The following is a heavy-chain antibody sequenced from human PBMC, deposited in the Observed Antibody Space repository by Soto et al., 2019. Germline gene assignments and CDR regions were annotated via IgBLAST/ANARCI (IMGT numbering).Heavy chain of an antibody. D-gene: IGHD6-13*01. CDR3: ARDQAAAGTLLSFYYYYGMDV. V-gene: IGHV3-30-3*01. Sequence: PGGSLRLSCAASGFTFSSYAMHWVRQAPGKGLEWVAVISYDGSNKYYADSVKGRFTISRDNSKNTLYLQMNSLRAEDTAVYYCARDQAAAGTLLSFYYYYGMDVWGQGTTVTVSS. J-gene: IGHJ6*02. CDR2: ISYDGSNK. CDR1: GFTFSSYA.